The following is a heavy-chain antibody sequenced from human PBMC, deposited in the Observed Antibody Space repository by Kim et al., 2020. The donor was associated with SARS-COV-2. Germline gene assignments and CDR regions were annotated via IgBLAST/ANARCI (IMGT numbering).Heavy chain of an antibody. CDR1: GFTFSSHW. CDR2: IKQDGSEK. V-gene: IGHV3-7*03. Sequence: GGSLRLSCAASGFTFSSHWMIWVRQAPGKGLEWVANIKQDGSEKHYVDSVKGRFTISRDNAKNSLYLQMNSLRAEDTAVYYCASPARYNWNYEYWGQGTLVTVSS. CDR3: ASPARYNWNYEY. D-gene: IGHD1-7*01. J-gene: IGHJ4*02.